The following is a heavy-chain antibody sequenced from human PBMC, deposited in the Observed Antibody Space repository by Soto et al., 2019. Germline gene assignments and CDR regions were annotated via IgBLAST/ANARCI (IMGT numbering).Heavy chain of an antibody. V-gene: IGHV3-30-3*01. Sequence: QVQFVDSGGGMVQPGTSLRLSCAASGFIFSNHAMHWVRQAPGKGLEWVAGIAYDGSSQYYADSVRGRFTISRDNSRNTLYLQMSSLRVEDTAVYYCVGELSSRRLDYWGQGTLVTVSS. D-gene: IGHD3-16*02. CDR1: GFIFSNHA. CDR3: VGELSSRRLDY. CDR2: IAYDGSSQ. J-gene: IGHJ4*02.